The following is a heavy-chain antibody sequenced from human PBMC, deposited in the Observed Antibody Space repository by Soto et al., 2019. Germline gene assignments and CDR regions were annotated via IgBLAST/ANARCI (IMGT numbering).Heavy chain of an antibody. CDR1: GFTVSSNY. CDR2: MYSSGNT. D-gene: IGHD1-26*01. J-gene: IGHJ4*02. Sequence: SLRLSCAASGFTVSSNYMSWVRQAPGKGLEWVSLMYSSGNTLYADSVKGRFTISRDKSKNTLFLQMNSLRADDTAVYYCAALVGAYYFDYWGQGTLVTVSS. CDR3: AALVGAYYFDY. V-gene: IGHV3-53*01.